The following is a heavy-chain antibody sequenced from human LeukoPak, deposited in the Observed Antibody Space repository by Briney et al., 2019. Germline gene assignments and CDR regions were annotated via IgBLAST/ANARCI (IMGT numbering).Heavy chain of an antibody. V-gene: IGHV1-69*13. CDR1: GGTFSSYA. Sequence: GASVKVSCKASGGTFSSYAISWVRQAPGQGLEWTGGIIPIFGTANYAQKFQGRVTITADESTSTAYMELSSLRSEDTAVYYCARDPKYSYGYFGYWGQGTLVTVSS. D-gene: IGHD5-18*01. CDR3: ARDPKYSYGYFGY. J-gene: IGHJ4*02. CDR2: IIPIFGTA.